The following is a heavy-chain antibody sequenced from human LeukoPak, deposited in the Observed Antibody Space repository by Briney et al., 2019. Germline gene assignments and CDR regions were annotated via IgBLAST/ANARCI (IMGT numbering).Heavy chain of an antibody. V-gene: IGHV3-66*01. Sequence: PGGSLTLSCAASGFTVSSNYMSWVHQAPGKGLERVSVIHSGDTTYYADSVKGRFTISRDNSKNTLYLQMNSLRAEDTAVYYCARDPTVGATRDYLDYWGQGTLVTVSS. CDR2: IHSGDTT. CDR1: GFTVSSNY. CDR3: ARDPTVGATRDYLDY. D-gene: IGHD1-26*01. J-gene: IGHJ4*02.